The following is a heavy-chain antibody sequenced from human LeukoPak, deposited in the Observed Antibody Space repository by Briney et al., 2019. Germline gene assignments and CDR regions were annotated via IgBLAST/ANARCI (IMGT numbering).Heavy chain of an antibody. CDR2: ISYDGSNK. CDR3: AKDMPGTHYAFDI. J-gene: IGHJ3*02. Sequence: LSLTCAVYGGSFSGYYWSWIPQPPGKGLEWVAVISYDGSNKYYADSVKGRFTISRDNSKNTLYLQMNSLRAEDTAVYYCAKDMPGTHYAFDIWGQGTMVTVSS. V-gene: IGHV3-30*18. D-gene: IGHD2-2*01. CDR1: GGSFSGYY.